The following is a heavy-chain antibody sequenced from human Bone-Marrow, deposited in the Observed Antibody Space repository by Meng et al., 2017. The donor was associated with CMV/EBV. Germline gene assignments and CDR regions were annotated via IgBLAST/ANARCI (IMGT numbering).Heavy chain of an antibody. D-gene: IGHD5-18*01. CDR2: IIPMFGTT. CDR1: GGTFSSYA. J-gene: IGHJ4*02. CDR3: ARQRGTAMVVVEYYFDY. Sequence: SVKVSCKASGGTFSSYAISWVRQAPGQGLEWMGGIIPMFGTTNYAQKFQGRVTITTDESTSTAYMELSSLRSGDTAVYYCARQRGTAMVVVEYYFDYWGQGTLVTVSS. V-gene: IGHV1-69*05.